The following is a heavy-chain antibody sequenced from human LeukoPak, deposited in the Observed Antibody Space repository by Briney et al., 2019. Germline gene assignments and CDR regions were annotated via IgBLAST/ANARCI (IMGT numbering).Heavy chain of an antibody. CDR2: INWKTGNG. CDR3: TRRAARWQFDL. D-gene: IGHD5-24*01. Sequence: GRSMRLSCAVSGFNFDDYAMHWVRQAPGRGLEWVSGINWKTGNGIYADSVKGRFTISRDNAKNSLYLQMSSLRAEDTALYYCTRRAARWQFDLWGRGTLLTVSS. J-gene: IGHJ2*01. CDR1: GFNFDDYA. V-gene: IGHV3-9*01.